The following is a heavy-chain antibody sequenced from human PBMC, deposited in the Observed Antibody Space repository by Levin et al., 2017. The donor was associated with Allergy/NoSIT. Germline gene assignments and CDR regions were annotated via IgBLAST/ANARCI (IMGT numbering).Heavy chain of an antibody. CDR1: GGSVSSGSYY. J-gene: IGHJ4*02. CDR3: AREVSGPGITMVRGVIGFDY. V-gene: IGHV4-61*01. Sequence: SETLSLTCTVSGGSVSSGSYYWSWIRQPPGKGLEWIGYIYYSGSTNYNPSLKSRVTISVDTSKNQFSLKLSSVTAADTAVYYCAREVSGPGITMVRGVIGFDYWGQGTLVTVSS. D-gene: IGHD3-10*01. CDR2: IYYSGST.